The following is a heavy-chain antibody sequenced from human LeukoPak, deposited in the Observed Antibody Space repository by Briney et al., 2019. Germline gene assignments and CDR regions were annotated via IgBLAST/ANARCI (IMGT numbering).Heavy chain of an antibody. CDR1: GFTFSSHG. V-gene: IGHV3-30*18. CDR3: AKDSGGYTYVFDY. J-gene: IGHJ4*02. D-gene: IGHD5-18*01. Sequence: GRSLRLSCAASGFTFSSHGMHWVRQAPGKGLEWVAVISYDGSNKYYADSVKGRFTISRDNSKNTLYLQMNSLRAKDTAVYYCAKDSGGYTYVFDYWGQGTLVTVSS. CDR2: ISYDGSNK.